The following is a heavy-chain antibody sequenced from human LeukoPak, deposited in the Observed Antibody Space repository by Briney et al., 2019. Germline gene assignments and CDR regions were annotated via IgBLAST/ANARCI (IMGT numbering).Heavy chain of an antibody. V-gene: IGHV1-69*05. Sequence: SVKVSCKASGGTFSSYAISWVRQAPGQGLEWMGGIIPIFGTANYAQKFQGRVTITTDESTSTAYMELSSLRSDDTAVYYCARAAVPAAILDWFDPWGQGTLVTVSS. CDR2: IIPIFGTA. D-gene: IGHD2-2*01. CDR3: ARAAVPAAILDWFDP. CDR1: GGTFSSYA. J-gene: IGHJ5*02.